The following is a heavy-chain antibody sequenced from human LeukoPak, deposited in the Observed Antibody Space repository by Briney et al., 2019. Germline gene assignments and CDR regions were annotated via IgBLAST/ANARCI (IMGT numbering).Heavy chain of an antibody. V-gene: IGHV3-23*01. CDR2: ISGSGGST. J-gene: IGHJ6*03. Sequence: GGSLRLSCAASGFTFSSYAMSWVRQAPGKGLEWVSAISGSGGSTYYADSVKGRFTISRDNSKNTLYLQMNSLRAEDTAVYYCAKRGYGSASHTPYYYYMDVWGKGTTVTISS. D-gene: IGHD3-10*01. CDR3: AKRGYGSASHTPYYYYMDV. CDR1: GFTFSSYA.